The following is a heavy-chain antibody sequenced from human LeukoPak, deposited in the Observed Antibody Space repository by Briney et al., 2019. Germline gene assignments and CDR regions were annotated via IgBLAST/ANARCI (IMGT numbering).Heavy chain of an antibody. D-gene: IGHD6-6*01. CDR1: GFSLSTSGVG. V-gene: IGHV2-5*01. CDR2: IYWNDDK. CDR3: VHSGAARPDGAFDI. J-gene: IGHJ3*02. Sequence: SGPTLVNPTQTLTLTCTFSGFSLSTSGVGVGWIRQPPGKALEWLALIYWNDDKRYSPSLKSRLTITKDTSKNQVVLTMTNMDPVDTATYYCVHSGAARPDGAFDIWGQGTMVTVSS.